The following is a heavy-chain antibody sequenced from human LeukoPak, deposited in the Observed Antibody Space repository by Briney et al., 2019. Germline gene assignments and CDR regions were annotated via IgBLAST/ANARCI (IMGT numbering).Heavy chain of an antibody. CDR1: GFTFSSYG. D-gene: IGHD4-11*01. Sequence: PGGSLRLSCAASGFTFSSYGMHWVRQAPGKGLEWVAVISYDGSNKYYADSVKGRFTISRDNSKNTLYLQMNSLRAEDTAVYYCAKGGPSDYSNYYFDYWGQGTLVTVSS. V-gene: IGHV3-30*18. J-gene: IGHJ4*02. CDR2: ISYDGSNK. CDR3: AKGGPSDYSNYYFDY.